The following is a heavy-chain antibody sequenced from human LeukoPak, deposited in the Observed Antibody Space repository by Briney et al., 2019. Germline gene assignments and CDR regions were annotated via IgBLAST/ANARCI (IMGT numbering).Heavy chain of an antibody. D-gene: IGHD6-19*01. Sequence: GGSLRLSCAASGFTFSSYSMNWVRQAPGKGLEWVSSISSTSSYIYHADSVKGRFTISRDNAKNSLYLQMNSLGAEDTAVYYCAGGPPGIAVAGTIGYWGQGTLVTVSS. J-gene: IGHJ4*02. CDR1: GFTFSSYS. V-gene: IGHV3-21*01. CDR3: AGGPPGIAVAGTIGY. CDR2: ISSTSSYI.